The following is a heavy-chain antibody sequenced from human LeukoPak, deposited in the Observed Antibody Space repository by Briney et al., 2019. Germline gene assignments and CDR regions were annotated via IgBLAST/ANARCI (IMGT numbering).Heavy chain of an antibody. CDR1: GFTFSSYS. V-gene: IGHV3-21*01. J-gene: IGHJ3*02. Sequence: GGSLRLSCAASGFTFSSYSMNWVRQAPGKGLEWVSSISSSSSYIYYADSVKGRFTISRDNAKNSLYLQMNSLRAEDTAVYYCARDGGADYYDSSGYPRDAFDIWGQGTMVTVSS. CDR3: ARDGGADYYDSSGYPRDAFDI. D-gene: IGHD3-22*01. CDR2: ISSSSSYI.